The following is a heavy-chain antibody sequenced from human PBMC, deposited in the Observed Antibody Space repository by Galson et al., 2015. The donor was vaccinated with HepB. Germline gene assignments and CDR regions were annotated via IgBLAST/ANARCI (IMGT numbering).Heavy chain of an antibody. CDR2: IEANADGGAT. CDR3: TTSYVWGSYRPFWRY. J-gene: IGHJ4*02. V-gene: IGHV3-15*04. Sequence: SLRLSCAASGFTFNAARMSWVRQAPGKGLEWVGRIEANADGGATQYAAPVEGRFTISRDDSKNTLYLQMNSLKTEDTAVYYCTTSYVWGSYRPFWRYWRQGTLVTASS. D-gene: IGHD3-16*02. CDR1: GFTFNAAR.